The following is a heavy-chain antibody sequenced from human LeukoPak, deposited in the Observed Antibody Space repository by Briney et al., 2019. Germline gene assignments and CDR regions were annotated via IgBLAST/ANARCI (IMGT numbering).Heavy chain of an antibody. V-gene: IGHV3-74*01. J-gene: IGHJ3*02. CDR3: ARGSVTNDAFDI. CDR1: GFTFSSYW. CDR2: INSDGSST. D-gene: IGHD2-21*02. Sequence: GGSLGLSCAASGFTFSSYWMHWVRQAPGKGLVWVSRINSDGSSTSYADSVKGRFTISRDNAKNTLYLQMNSLRAEDTAVYYCARGSVTNDAFDIWGQGTMVTVSS.